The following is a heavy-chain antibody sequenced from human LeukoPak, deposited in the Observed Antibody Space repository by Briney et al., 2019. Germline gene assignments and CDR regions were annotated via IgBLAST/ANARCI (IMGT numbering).Heavy chain of an antibody. CDR1: GFTFSSYA. V-gene: IGHV3-23*01. CDR3: AKDRYGDDYFDY. D-gene: IGHD4-17*01. Sequence: GGSLRLSCAASGFTFSSYAMSWVRQAPGKGREWVSAISGSGGSTYYADSVKGRFTISRDNSKNTLYLQMNSLRAEDTAVYYCAKDRYGDDYFDYWGQGTLVTVSS. CDR2: ISGSGGST. J-gene: IGHJ4*02.